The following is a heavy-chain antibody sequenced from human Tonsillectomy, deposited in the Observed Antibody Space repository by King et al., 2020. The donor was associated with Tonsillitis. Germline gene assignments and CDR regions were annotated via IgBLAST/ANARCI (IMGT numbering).Heavy chain of an antibody. D-gene: IGHD6-13*01. CDR1: GFTFSSYA. V-gene: IGHV3-30*01. CDR3: VWGVTAALLFDY. CDR2: ISYDGSNK. Sequence: VQLVESGGGVVQPGRSLRLSCAASGFTFSSYAMHWVRQAPGKGLEWGAVISYDGSNKYYADSGKGRFTISRENSKNTLYLQMNSLRAEDTAVYYCVWGVTAALLFDYWGQGTLVTVSS. J-gene: IGHJ4*02.